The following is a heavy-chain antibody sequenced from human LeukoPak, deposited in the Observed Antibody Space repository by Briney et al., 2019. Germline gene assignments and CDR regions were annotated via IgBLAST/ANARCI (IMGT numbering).Heavy chain of an antibody. D-gene: IGHD3-10*01. CDR1: GFTFSSYA. CDR2: ISYDGSNK. V-gene: IGHV3-30-3*01. Sequence: GRSLRLSCAASGFTFSSYAMHWVRQAPGKGLEWVAVISYDGSNKYYADSVKGRFTISRDNSKNTLYLQMNSLRAEDTAVYYCASPVLLWFGELGAFDIWGQGTMVTVSS. CDR3: ASPVLLWFGELGAFDI. J-gene: IGHJ3*02.